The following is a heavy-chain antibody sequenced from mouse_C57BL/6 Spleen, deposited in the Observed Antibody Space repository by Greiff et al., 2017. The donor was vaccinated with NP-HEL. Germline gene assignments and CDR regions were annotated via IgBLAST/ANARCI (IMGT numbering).Heavy chain of an antibody. CDR3: TRLYYFGRAGYYFDY. CDR2: IDPETGGT. V-gene: IGHV1-15*01. CDR1: GYTFTDYE. Sequence: VQLQESGAELVRPGASVTLSCKASGYTFTDYEMHWVKQTPVHGLEWIGAIDPETGGTAYNQKFKGKAILTADKSSSTAYMELRSLTSEDSAVYYCTRLYYFGRAGYYFDYWGQGTTLTVSS. D-gene: IGHD1-1*01. J-gene: IGHJ2*01.